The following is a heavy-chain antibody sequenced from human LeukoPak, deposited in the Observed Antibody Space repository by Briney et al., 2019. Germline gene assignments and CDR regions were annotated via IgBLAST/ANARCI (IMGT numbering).Heavy chain of an antibody. CDR2: IIPIFGTA. CDR1: GGTFSSYA. J-gene: IGHJ4*02. V-gene: IGHV1-69*01. D-gene: IGHD3-9*01. Sequence: SVKVSCKASGGTFSSYAISWVRQAPGQGLEWMGGIIPIFGTANYAQKFQGRVTITADESTSTAYMELSSLRSEDTVVYYCTGGSYYDILTGYPPKYYFDYWGQGTLVTVSS. CDR3: TGGSYYDILTGYPPKYYFDY.